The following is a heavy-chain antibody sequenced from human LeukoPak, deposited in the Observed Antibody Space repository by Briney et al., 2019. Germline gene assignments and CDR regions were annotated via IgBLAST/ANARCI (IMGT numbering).Heavy chain of an antibody. J-gene: IGHJ5*02. CDR1: GWSFNDYY. V-gene: IGHV4-34*01. CDR2: INARGDT. CDR3: ARGQVPAARGYNWFDP. D-gene: IGHD2-2*01. Sequence: SETLSLTCAVYGWSFNDYYWNWIRQPPGKGLEWIGEINARGDTNFNPSLKSRVTISVDTSKSQFSLRLTSMIAADTAVYYCARGQVPAARGYNWFDPWGPRTLVTVSS.